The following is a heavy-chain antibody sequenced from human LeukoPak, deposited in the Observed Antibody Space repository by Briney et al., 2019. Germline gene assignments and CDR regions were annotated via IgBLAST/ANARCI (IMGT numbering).Heavy chain of an antibody. J-gene: IGHJ4*02. V-gene: IGHV4-59*01. CDR3: ARGVYIAAAQYGY. CDR2: IYCSGTT. CDR1: GGSISSYY. Sequence: PSETLSLTCTVSGGSISSYYWSWIRQPPGKGLEWIGYIYCSGTTNYNPSLKSRVTISVDTSKNQFSLKLSSVTAADTAVYYCARGVYIAAAQYGYWGQGTLVTVSS. D-gene: IGHD6-13*01.